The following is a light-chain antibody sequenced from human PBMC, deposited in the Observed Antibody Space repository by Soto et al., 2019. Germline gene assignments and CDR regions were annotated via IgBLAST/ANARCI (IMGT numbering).Light chain of an antibody. CDR1: QSVSTY. CDR2: DAS. V-gene: IGKV3-11*01. J-gene: IGKJ2*02. CDR3: QQRSNWPPWT. Sequence: EIVLTQSPATLSLSPGERATLSCRASQSVSTYLAWYQQKPGQAPRLLIYDASNRATGIPGRFSGSGSGTDFTLTNSSLEPEDFAVYYCQQRSNWPPWTFGQGTKLESK.